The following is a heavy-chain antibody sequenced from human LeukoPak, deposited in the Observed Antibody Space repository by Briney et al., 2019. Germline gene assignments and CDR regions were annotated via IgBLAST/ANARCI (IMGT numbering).Heavy chain of an antibody. Sequence: GASVKVSCKASGYTFTSHYMHWVRQAPGQGLEWMGIINPSGGSTSYAQKFQGRVTMTRDMSTSTVYMELSSLRSEDTAVYYCARPYYDFWSGSRVDWFDPWGQGTLVTVSS. CDR1: GYTFTSHY. D-gene: IGHD3-3*01. CDR3: ARPYYDFWSGSRVDWFDP. CDR2: INPSGGST. J-gene: IGHJ5*02. V-gene: IGHV1-46*01.